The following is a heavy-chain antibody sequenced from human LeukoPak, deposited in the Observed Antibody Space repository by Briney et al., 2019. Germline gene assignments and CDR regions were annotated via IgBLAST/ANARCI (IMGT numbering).Heavy chain of an antibody. CDR3: ARYCSSTSCYGNWFDP. J-gene: IGHJ5*02. Sequence: LRASVKVSCKASGYSFTDKYMHWVRQAPGQGLEWMGWINPNSGGTNYAQKFQGRVTMTTDTSMSTAYMELSSLRSEDTAVYYCARYCSSTSCYGNWFDPWGQGTLVTVSS. D-gene: IGHD2-2*01. CDR1: GYSFTDKY. CDR2: INPNSGGT. V-gene: IGHV1-2*02.